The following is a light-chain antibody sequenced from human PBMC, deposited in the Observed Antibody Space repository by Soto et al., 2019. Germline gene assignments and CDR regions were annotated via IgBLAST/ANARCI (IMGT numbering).Light chain of an antibody. V-gene: IGKV3D-20*02. CDR3: QQRSNWPIT. J-gene: IGKJ5*01. CDR1: QSVSSNK. CDR2: GAS. Sequence: EIVLTQSPATVSLSPGDRATLPCRASQSVSSNKLAWYQQKPGQAPRLLIYGASTRATGIPARFSGSGSGTDFTLTISRLEPEDFAVYYCQQRSNWPITFGQGTRLEIK.